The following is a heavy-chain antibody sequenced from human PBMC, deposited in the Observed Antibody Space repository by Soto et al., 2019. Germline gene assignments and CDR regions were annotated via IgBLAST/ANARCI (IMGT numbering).Heavy chain of an antibody. J-gene: IGHJ5*02. V-gene: IGHV3-74*01. D-gene: IGHD6-19*01. CDR1: GFTFSSYW. CDR2: INSDGSST. CDR3: ARDIPTYSSGWYGWFDP. Sequence: GGSLRLSCAASGFTFSSYWMHWVRQAPGKGLVWVSRINSDGSSTSYADSVKGRFTISRDNAKNMLYLQMNSLRAEDTAVYYCARDIPTYSSGWYGWFDPWGQGTLVTVS.